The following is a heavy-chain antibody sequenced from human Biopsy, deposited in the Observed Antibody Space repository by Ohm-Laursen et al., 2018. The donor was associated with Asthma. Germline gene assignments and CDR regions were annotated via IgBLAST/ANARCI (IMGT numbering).Heavy chain of an antibody. J-gene: IGHJ4*02. CDR1: GFTFSKYG. CDR2: ISFDGSYK. Sequence: SLRLSCAASGFTFSKYGMHWVRQAPGKGLDWVAVISFDGSYKNYTDSVKGRFTISRDNSRNTLHLQMNSLRAEDTAVYYFAKDVFPGWELRRGPDYWGQGTLVTVSS. CDR3: AKDVFPGWELRRGPDY. D-gene: IGHD1-26*01. V-gene: IGHV3-30*18.